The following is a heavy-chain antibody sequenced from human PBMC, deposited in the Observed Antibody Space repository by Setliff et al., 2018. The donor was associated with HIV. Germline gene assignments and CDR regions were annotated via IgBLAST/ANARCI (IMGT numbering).Heavy chain of an antibody. J-gene: IGHJ4*01. Sequence: GGSLRLSCAASGFTFSSYWMSWVRQAPGKGLEWVANIKQDGSEKYYVDSVKGRFTISRDNAKNSLYLQMNSLRAEDTAVYYCARVYDSSGYSLSIPGYCGQGTLVTVSS. D-gene: IGHD3-22*01. CDR3: ARVYDSSGYSLSIPGY. CDR1: GFTFSSYW. CDR2: IKQDGSEK. V-gene: IGHV3-7*01.